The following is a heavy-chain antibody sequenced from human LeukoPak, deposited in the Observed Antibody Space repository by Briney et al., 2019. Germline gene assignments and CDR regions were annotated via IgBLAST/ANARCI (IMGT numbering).Heavy chain of an antibody. J-gene: IGHJ4*03. V-gene: IGHV4-59*01. CDR1: GCSISSYY. Sequence: AETLSLTCTASGCSISSYYWSWIRQPPGEGLEWIGYIYYRGSTNYNPSLKRRVTISVDTSKKQFSMRLSSVTAANTAVYFCASSNSGLDEFDDWGQGTLVTVSS. CDR3: ASSNSGLDEFDD. CDR2: IYYRGST. D-gene: IGHD3-10*01.